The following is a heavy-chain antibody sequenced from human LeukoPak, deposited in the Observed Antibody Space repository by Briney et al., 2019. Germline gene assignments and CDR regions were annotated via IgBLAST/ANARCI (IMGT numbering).Heavy chain of an antibody. CDR3: ARDRSGSSSVDDAFDI. CDR1: GFSFENYN. J-gene: IGHJ3*02. Sequence: GGSLRLSCAASGFSFENYNMNWVRQAPGKGLEWVAYINVITGYIYYADSLKGRFTISRDNAKKSLFLEMNSLRVEDTAVYYCARDRSGSSSVDDAFDIWGQGIMVTVSS. D-gene: IGHD1-26*01. CDR2: INVITGYI. V-gene: IGHV3-21*01.